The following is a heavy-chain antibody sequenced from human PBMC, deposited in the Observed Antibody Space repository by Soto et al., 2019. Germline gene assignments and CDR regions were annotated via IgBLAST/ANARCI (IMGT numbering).Heavy chain of an antibody. CDR1: GGTFSSYA. CDR3: ARVAVRAGISRARGLDI. Sequence: SVKVSCKASGGTFSSYAISWVRQAPGQGLEWMGWIIPTFGTANYTQKSRGRVMITADESTRTACMELSSQGSDATAVYYSARVAVRAGISRARGLDIWGRGPTVTVSS. J-gene: IGHJ6*02. D-gene: IGHD2-2*02. V-gene: IGHV1-69*13. CDR2: IIPTFGTA.